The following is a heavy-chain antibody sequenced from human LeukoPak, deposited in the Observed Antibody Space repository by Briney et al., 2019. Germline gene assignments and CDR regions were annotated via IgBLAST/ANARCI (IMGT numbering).Heavy chain of an antibody. CDR2: IYPGDPDS. Sequence: GESPKISRSGSGYRFTNHCIDWVRQMPGKGREWMGIIYPGDPDSRYSPSVQGQVTMSADKSTTTAYLQWSSLKTSDTDMYYCARYCSSGWPYFDCWGQGTLVTVSS. D-gene: IGHD2-2*01. CDR1: GYRFTNHC. J-gene: IGHJ4*02. CDR3: ARYCSSGWPYFDC. V-gene: IGHV5-51*01.